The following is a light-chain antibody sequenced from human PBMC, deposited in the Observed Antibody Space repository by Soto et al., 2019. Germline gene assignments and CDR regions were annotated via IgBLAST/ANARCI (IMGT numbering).Light chain of an antibody. V-gene: IGLV2-14*01. CDR1: SSDVGGYNY. Sequence: QSVLTQPASVSGSPGQSITISCTETSSDVGGYNYVSWYQQHPGKAPKLMIYDVSNRPSGVSNRFSGSKSGNTASLTISGLQAEDEADYYCTSYTCSSTSYVFGTGSMVTVL. CDR3: TSYTCSSTSYV. CDR2: DVS. J-gene: IGLJ1*01.